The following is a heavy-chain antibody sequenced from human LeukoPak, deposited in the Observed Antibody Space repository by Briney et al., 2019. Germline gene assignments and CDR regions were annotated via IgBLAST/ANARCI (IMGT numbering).Heavy chain of an antibody. J-gene: IGHJ4*02. CDR1: GYTLTELS. D-gene: IGHD2-2*02. Sequence: ASVKVSCKVSGYTLTELSMHWVRQAPGKGLEWMGGFDPEDGETIYAQKFQGRVTMTEDTSTDTAYMELSSLRSEDTAVYYCATLPVCSSTSCYTDDYWGQGTLSPSPQ. CDR3: ATLPVCSSTSCYTDDY. V-gene: IGHV1-24*01. CDR2: FDPEDGET.